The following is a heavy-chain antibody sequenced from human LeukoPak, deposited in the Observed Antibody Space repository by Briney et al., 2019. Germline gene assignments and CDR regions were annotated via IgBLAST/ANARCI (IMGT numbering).Heavy chain of an antibody. CDR3: ARDTFGL. J-gene: IGHJ4*02. D-gene: IGHD2/OR15-2a*01. Sequence: GGSLRLSCEASGFTLSNHWMTWVRQAPGKGLEWVATIKKGGSDKFYVDSVKGRFTISGDNAKNSLYLEMNSLRVEDTAVYYCARDTFGLWGQGTLVTVSS. CDR1: GFTLSNHW. V-gene: IGHV3-7*01. CDR2: IKKGGSDK.